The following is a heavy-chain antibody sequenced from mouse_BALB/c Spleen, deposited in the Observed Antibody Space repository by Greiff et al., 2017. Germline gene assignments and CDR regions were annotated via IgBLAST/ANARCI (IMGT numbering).Heavy chain of an antibody. V-gene: IGHV1-82*01. D-gene: IGHD4-1*01. CDR2: IYPGDGDT. J-gene: IGHJ4*01. CDR3: ARNWDEITGSYYAMDY. CDR1: GYAFSSSW. Sequence: QVQLQQSGPELVKPGASVKISCKASGYAFSSSWMNWVKQRPGQGLEWIGRIYPGDGDTNYNGKFKGKATLTADKSSSTAYMQLSSLTSVDSAVYFCARNWDEITGSYYAMDYWGQGTSVTVSS.